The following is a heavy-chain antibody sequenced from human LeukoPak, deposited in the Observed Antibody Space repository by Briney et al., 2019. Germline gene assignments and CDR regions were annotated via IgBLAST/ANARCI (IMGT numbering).Heavy chain of an antibody. D-gene: IGHD3-10*01. V-gene: IGHV1-18*01. CDR2: INAYNGNT. CDR3: ARVDYLGSGSFPSPPDY. CDR1: GYTFTSYG. J-gene: IGHJ4*02. Sequence: GASVKVSCKASGYTFTSYGISWVRQAPGQGLEWMGWINAYNGNTNYAQKLQGRVTMTTDTSTSTAYMELRSLRSDDTAVYYCARVDYLGSGSFPSPPDYWGQGTLVTVSS.